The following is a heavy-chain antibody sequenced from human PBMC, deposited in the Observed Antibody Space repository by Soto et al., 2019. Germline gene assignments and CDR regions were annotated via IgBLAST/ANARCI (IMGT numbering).Heavy chain of an antibody. D-gene: IGHD1-1*01. Sequence: SETLSLTCTVSGGSLSGYFWTWIRQPPGKGLEWLAEINHSGITNYNPSVESRVSMSVDTSKNQFSLRLYSVTAADTAVYYCVRGPYNYNSRYFDYWGQGTLVTVSS. CDR3: VRGPYNYNSRYFDY. V-gene: IGHV4-34*01. J-gene: IGHJ4*02. CDR1: GGSLSGYF. CDR2: INHSGIT.